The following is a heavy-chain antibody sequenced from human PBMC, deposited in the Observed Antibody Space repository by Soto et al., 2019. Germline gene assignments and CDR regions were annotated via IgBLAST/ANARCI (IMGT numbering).Heavy chain of an antibody. CDR1: GFTFSSYA. D-gene: IGHD5-12*01. Sequence: HPGGSLRLSCAASGFTFSSYAMSWVRQAPGKGLEWVSAISGSGGSTYYADSVKGRFTISRDNSKNTLYLQMNSLRAEDTAVYYCAKDPGMVATLVWYFDYWGQGTLVTVSS. CDR2: ISGSGGST. J-gene: IGHJ4*02. CDR3: AKDPGMVATLVWYFDY. V-gene: IGHV3-23*01.